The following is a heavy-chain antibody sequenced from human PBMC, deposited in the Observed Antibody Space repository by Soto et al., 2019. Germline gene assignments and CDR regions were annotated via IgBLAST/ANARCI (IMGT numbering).Heavy chain of an antibody. CDR3: TRGSDFNTYWRIDY. J-gene: IGHJ4*02. V-gene: IGHV3-72*01. Sequence: GGSLRLSCAASGFTFSDHYMDWVLQAPGKWLEWVGRIRNKAKSYTTEYAASVKDRFIVSRDDSKNSLYLQMNNVKTEDTAVYYCTRGSDFNTYWRIDYWGQGTLVTVSS. CDR2: IRNKAKSYTT. CDR1: GFTFSDHY. D-gene: IGHD1-1*01.